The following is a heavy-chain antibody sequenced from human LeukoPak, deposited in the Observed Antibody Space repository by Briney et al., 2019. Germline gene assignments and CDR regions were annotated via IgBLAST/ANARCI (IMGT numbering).Heavy chain of an antibody. D-gene: IGHD3-22*01. CDR3: AKEHNYDSSGYYYPNWFDP. Sequence: PGRSLRLSCAASGFTFSGYGMHWVRQAPGKGLEWVAVISYDGSNKYYADSVKGRFTVSRDNSKNTLYLQMNSLRAEDTAVYYCAKEHNYDSSGYYYPNWFDPWGQGTLVTVSS. J-gene: IGHJ5*02. CDR1: GFTFSGYG. V-gene: IGHV3-30*18. CDR2: ISYDGSNK.